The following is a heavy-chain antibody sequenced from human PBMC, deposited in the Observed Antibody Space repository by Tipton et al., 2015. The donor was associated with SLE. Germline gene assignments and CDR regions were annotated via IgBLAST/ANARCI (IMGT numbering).Heavy chain of an antibody. D-gene: IGHD3-22*01. CDR3: ARHWVYYYDSGGYPEY. V-gene: IGHV4-4*07. CDR1: GSIDHYY. CDR2: FSTTGST. Sequence: LRLSCSVSGSIDHYYWSWIRQPAGKGLEWIGRFSTTGSTNYNPSLKSRVSISVDTSNNQFSLKVNSVTAADTAVYYCARHWVYYYDSGGYPEYWGQGTLVTVSS. J-gene: IGHJ4*02.